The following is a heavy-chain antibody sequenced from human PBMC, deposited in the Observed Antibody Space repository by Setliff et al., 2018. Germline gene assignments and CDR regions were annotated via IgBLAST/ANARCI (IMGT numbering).Heavy chain of an antibody. CDR2: ISSSSSYK. D-gene: IGHD2-21*01. CDR3: AKDLGGCGGTHCSYYFDH. J-gene: IGHJ4*02. CDR1: GFIFKTHS. V-gene: IGHV3-21*01. Sequence: GSLRLSCEASGFIFKTHSMNWVRQAPGKGLEWVSSISSSSSYKYYADSVKGRFTISRDNSRNTVDLQMNSLRVEDTAVYYCAKDLGGCGGTHCSYYFDHWGQGTLVTVPQ.